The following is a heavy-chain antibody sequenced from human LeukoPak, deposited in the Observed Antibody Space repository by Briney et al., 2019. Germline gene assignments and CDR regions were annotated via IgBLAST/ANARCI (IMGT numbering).Heavy chain of an antibody. V-gene: IGHV4-59*01. J-gene: IGHJ4*02. CDR1: GGSISNYY. Sequence: SETLSLTCTVSGGSISNYYWSWIRQPPGKGLEWIGYIYYSGSTNYNTSLKSRVTISVDTSKNQFSLKLSSVTAADTAVYYCARSRGQQLEFDYWGQGTLVTVSS. CDR2: IYYSGST. D-gene: IGHD6-13*01. CDR3: ARSRGQQLEFDY.